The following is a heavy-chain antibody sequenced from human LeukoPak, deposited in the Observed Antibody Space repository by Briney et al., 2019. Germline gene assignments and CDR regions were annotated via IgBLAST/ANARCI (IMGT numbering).Heavy chain of an antibody. CDR1: GGSLSSSSYY. V-gene: IGHV4-39*07. Sequence: PSETLSLTCTVSGGSLSSSSYYWGWIRQPPGKGLEWIGSIYYSGSTYYNPSLKSRVTISVDTSKNQFSLKLSSVTAADTAVYYCASHLLSFDYWGQGTLVTVSS. CDR2: IYYSGST. D-gene: IGHD3-10*01. CDR3: ASHLLSFDY. J-gene: IGHJ4*02.